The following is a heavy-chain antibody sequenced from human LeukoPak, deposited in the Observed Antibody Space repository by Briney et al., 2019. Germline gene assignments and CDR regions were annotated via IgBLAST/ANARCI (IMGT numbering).Heavy chain of an antibody. Sequence: GGSLRLSCAASGFTFSSYWMSWVRQAPGKGLEWVANIKQDGSEKYYVDSVKGRFTISRDNAKNSLYLQMNSLRVEDTAVYYCARTNTMVTPRHFDYWGQGTLVTVSS. CDR2: IKQDGSEK. V-gene: IGHV3-7*01. D-gene: IGHD4-23*01. CDR1: GFTFSSYW. J-gene: IGHJ4*02. CDR3: ARTNTMVTPRHFDY.